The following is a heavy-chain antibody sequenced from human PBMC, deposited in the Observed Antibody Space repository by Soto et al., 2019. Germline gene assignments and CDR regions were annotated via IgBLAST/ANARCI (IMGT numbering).Heavy chain of an antibody. CDR1: GGSFSGYY. CDR2: INHSGST. D-gene: IGHD3-22*01. V-gene: IGHV4-34*01. CDR3: ARHKTTMLTVVSAFDP. J-gene: IGHJ5*02. Sequence: SETLSLTCAVYGGSFSGYYWSWIRQPPGEGLEWIGEINHSGSTNYNPALKSRVTFSVDTSKNHFSLKLSSVTAADTAVYYCARHKTTMLTVVSAFDPWGQGTRVTVPQ.